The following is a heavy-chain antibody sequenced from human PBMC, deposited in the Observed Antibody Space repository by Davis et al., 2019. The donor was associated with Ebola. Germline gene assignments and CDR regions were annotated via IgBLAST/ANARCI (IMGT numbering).Heavy chain of an antibody. CDR3: ARVRSMVRGGDFDY. CDR1: GYTFTRYG. D-gene: IGHD3-10*01. CDR2: ISAYNGNT. J-gene: IGHJ4*02. Sequence: AASVKVSCKASGYTFTRYGISWVRQAPGQGLEWMGWISAYNGNTDYAQELQGRVTMTTDTSTSTAYMDLRSLRSDDTAVYYCARVRSMVRGGDFDYWGQGTLVTVSS. V-gene: IGHV1-18*04.